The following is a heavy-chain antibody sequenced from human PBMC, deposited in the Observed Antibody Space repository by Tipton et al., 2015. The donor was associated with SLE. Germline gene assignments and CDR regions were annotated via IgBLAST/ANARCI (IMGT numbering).Heavy chain of an antibody. Sequence: TLSLTCTVSGGSISSGDYYWSWIRQPPGKGLEWIGYIYYSGSTYYNPSLKSRVTISVDTSKNQFSLKLSSVTAADTAVYYCARVDSSGFLDYWGQGTLVTVSS. CDR1: GGSISSGDYY. CDR2: IYYSGST. CDR3: ARVDSSGFLDY. V-gene: IGHV4-30-4*01. D-gene: IGHD6-25*01. J-gene: IGHJ4*02.